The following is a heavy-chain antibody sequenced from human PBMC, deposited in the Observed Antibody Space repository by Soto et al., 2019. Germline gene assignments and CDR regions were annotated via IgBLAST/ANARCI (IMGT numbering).Heavy chain of an antibody. CDR3: ARDQTKGNRITIFGVARDVHGLNDY. CDR2: ISSSSSYI. V-gene: IGHV3-21*01. CDR1: GFTFSSYS. J-gene: IGHJ4*02. D-gene: IGHD3-3*01. Sequence: EVQLVESGGGLVKPGGSLRLSCAASGFTFSSYSMNWVRQAPGKGLEWVSSISSSSSYIYYADSVKGRFTISRDNAKNSLYLQMSSLRAEDTAVYYCARDQTKGNRITIFGVARDVHGLNDYWGQGTLVTVSS.